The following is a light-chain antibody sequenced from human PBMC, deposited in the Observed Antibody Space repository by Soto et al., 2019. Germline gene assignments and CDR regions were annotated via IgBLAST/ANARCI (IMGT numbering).Light chain of an antibody. Sequence: QSALTQPPSASGSPGQSVAISCTGTSSDVGGYNYVSWYQQHPGKAPKLMIYDVTKRPSGVPDRFSGSKSGNTASLTVSGLQAEDEADYSCTSYAGSEAYVFGSGTKVTVL. J-gene: IGLJ1*01. CDR1: SSDVGGYNY. V-gene: IGLV2-8*01. CDR2: DVT. CDR3: TSYAGSEAYV.